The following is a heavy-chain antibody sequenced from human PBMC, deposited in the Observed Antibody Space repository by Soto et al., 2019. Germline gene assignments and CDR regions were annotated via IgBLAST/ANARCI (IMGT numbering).Heavy chain of an antibody. CDR2: IYYSGST. J-gene: IGHJ4*02. V-gene: IGHV4-59*08. CDR1: GGSISSYY. CDR3: ARGSGRPLGRY. Sequence: QMQLQESGPGLVKPSETLSLTCTVSGGSISSYYWSWIRQPPGKGLEWIGYIYYSGSTNYNPSLRSRGTISVDTSKNQFALKLSPVTAADTAVYYCARGSGRPLGRYWGQGTLVTVSS. D-gene: IGHD3-10*01.